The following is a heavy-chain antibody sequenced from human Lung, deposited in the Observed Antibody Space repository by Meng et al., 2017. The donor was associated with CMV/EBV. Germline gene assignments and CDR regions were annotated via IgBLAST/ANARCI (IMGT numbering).Heavy chain of an antibody. V-gene: IGHV1-2*02. Sequence: ASXXVSXKASGYTFTGYYIHWVREAPGQGLEYMGWINPNSGGTHYAQKFQGRVTMPRDTSISTAYMELDRLRSDDTAVNYGARGDLIVVVPATIPRVGMDVXGQGXTVTVSS. CDR3: ARGDLIVVVPATIPRVGMDV. D-gene: IGHD2-2*01. CDR2: INPNSGGT. CDR1: GYTFTGYY. J-gene: IGHJ6*02.